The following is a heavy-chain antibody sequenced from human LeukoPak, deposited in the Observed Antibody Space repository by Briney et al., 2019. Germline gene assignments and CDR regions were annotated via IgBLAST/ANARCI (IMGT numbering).Heavy chain of an antibody. V-gene: IGHV2-5*02. J-gene: IGHJ3*02. CDR2: IYWDDAK. CDR3: ARRRRGWCSGGSCYGGADAFDI. D-gene: IGHD2-15*01. CDR1: GFSLTTSGVG. Sequence: SGPTLVNPTQTLALTCTFSGFSLTTSGVGVGWIRQPPGKALEWLTLIYWDDAKRYSPSLKSRLTITKDTSKNQVVLTMTNLDPVDTATYYCARRRRGWCSGGSCYGGADAFDIWGQGTMVTVSS.